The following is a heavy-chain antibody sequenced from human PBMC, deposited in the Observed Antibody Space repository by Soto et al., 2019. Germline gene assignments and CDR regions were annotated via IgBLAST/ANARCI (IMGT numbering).Heavy chain of an antibody. D-gene: IGHD2-2*01. CDR3: ARLPVSCYACQQFDP. V-gene: IGHV1-3*01. J-gene: IGHJ5*02. Sequence: ASVKVSCKTSGYTFSTYILYWMRQAPGQRLEWMGWINVGKGNTKYSEKFQDRVTITRDTSASTAYMELSSLRSEDTAVYYCARLPVSCYACQQFDPWGQGTLVTVYS. CDR2: INVGKGNT. CDR1: GYTFSTYI.